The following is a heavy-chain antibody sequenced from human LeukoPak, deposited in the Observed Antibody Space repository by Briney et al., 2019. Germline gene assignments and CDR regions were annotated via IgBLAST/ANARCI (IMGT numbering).Heavy chain of an antibody. Sequence: GGSLRLSCAASGFTFSNYAMSWARQAPGKGLECVANIKQDGSEKYYVDSVKGRFTISRDNAKNSLYLQMNSLRAEDTAVYYCASGSYFDYWGQGTLVTVSS. D-gene: IGHD1-26*01. J-gene: IGHJ4*02. CDR2: IKQDGSEK. CDR1: GFTFSNYA. CDR3: ASGSYFDY. V-gene: IGHV3-7*01.